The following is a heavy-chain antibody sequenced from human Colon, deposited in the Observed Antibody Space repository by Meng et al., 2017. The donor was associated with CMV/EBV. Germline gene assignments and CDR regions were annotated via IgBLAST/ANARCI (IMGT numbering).Heavy chain of an antibody. Sequence: QVQLVQSGAEVREPGDSVKVSGKASGYTFTGYNIHWVRQAPGQGLEWMGRINPNDGGTNYAQKFRGRVTMTRDTSISTAYMELSRLRSDDTAVYYCAKIYDSSGSLPWFDPWGQGTLVTVSS. CDR2: INPNDGGT. CDR3: AKIYDSSGSLPWFDP. CDR1: GYTFTGYN. D-gene: IGHD3-22*01. V-gene: IGHV1-2*06. J-gene: IGHJ5*02.